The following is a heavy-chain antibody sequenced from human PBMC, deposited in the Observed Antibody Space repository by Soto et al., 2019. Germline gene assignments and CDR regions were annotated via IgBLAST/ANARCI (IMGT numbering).Heavy chain of an antibody. Sequence: KPSETLSLTCSVYGGSFSGFYSSWIRQPPGKGLEWIRECSQDGLTNYSPSLKRRVTISFDTSKIQFSLRLTSVTAADTAVYFCARGRRPDYDFWSGRHDAFDIWGQGTMVTVSS. CDR3: ARGRRPDYDFWSGRHDAFDI. J-gene: IGHJ3*02. D-gene: IGHD3-3*01. CDR1: GGSFSGFY. CDR2: CSQDGLT. V-gene: IGHV4-34*01.